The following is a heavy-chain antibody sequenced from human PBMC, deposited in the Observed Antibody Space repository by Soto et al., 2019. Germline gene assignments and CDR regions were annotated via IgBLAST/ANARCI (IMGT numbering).Heavy chain of an antibody. CDR2: IIPNSGGT. Sequence: QVQLVQSGAEVKKPGSSVKVSCKASGGTFSSYAISWVRQAPGQGLEWMGGIIPNSGGTNYAQKFQGRVTMTRDTSISTAYMELSRLRSDDTAVYYCARERLSEYSSSSDYYGMDVWGQGTTVTVSS. D-gene: IGHD6-6*01. CDR1: GGTFSSYA. J-gene: IGHJ6*02. CDR3: ARERLSEYSSSSDYYGMDV. V-gene: IGHV1-2*02.